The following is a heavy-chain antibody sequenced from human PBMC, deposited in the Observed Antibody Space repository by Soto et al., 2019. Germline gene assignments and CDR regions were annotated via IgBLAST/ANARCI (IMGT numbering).Heavy chain of an antibody. CDR2: ISGSGGTT. V-gene: IGHV3-23*01. D-gene: IGHD3-10*01. CDR3: AKQRAGFGSGSDTYYFDY. Sequence: EVQLLESGGGLVQPGGSLRISCIGSGFTFSSNAMSWVRQAPGKGLEWVSAISGSGGTTYYADSVKGRFAVSRDNSHTTLYLQMNSLRAEDTAVYYCAKQRAGFGSGSDTYYFDYWGQGTLVTVSS. CDR1: GFTFSSNA. J-gene: IGHJ4*02.